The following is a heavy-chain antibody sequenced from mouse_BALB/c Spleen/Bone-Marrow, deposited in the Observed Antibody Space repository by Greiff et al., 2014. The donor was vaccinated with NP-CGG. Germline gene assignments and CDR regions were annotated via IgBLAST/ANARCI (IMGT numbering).Heavy chain of an antibody. Sequence: VQLVESGAELARPGASVKMSCKASGYTFTSYTMHWVKQGPGQGLEWIGYINPSSGHTNYNQKFKDKATLTADKSSSTAYMQLSSLTSEDSAVYYCARFFYDYDGPWFAYWGQGTLVTVSA. CDR2: INPSSGHT. CDR1: GYTFTSYT. V-gene: IGHV1-4*01. D-gene: IGHD2-4*01. CDR3: ARFFYDYDGPWFAY. J-gene: IGHJ3*01.